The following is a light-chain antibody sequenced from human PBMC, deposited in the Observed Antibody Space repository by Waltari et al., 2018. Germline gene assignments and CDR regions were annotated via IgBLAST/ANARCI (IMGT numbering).Light chain of an antibody. Sequence: ITCRASQDIRNDLGWFQQKPGKAPKRLIYAGLRLQSGVPSRFSGSWFGTEFTLTITDLQPDDFATYYCLQHNSYPQTFGQGTKVDFK. CDR3: LQHNSYPQT. CDR1: QDIRND. CDR2: AGL. V-gene: IGKV1-17*02. J-gene: IGKJ1*01.